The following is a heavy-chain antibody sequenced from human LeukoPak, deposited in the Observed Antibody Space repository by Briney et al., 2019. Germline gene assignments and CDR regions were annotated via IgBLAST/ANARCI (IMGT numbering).Heavy chain of an antibody. CDR1: GFTFSGNA. Sequence: GGSLSLTCAASGFTFSGNAMSWIRQAPGKGLEWISAISGSGDTTYYADSVKGRFTISRDNSKNMLYLQMNSLRAEDTAVYYCAKDRRYCSGGSCYFEYWGQGTLVTVSS. CDR3: AKDRRYCSGGSCYFEY. V-gene: IGHV3-23*01. CDR2: ISGSGDTT. D-gene: IGHD2-15*01. J-gene: IGHJ4*02.